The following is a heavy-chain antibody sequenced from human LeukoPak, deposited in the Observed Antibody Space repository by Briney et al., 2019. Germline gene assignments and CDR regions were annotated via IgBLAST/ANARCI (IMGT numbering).Heavy chain of an antibody. D-gene: IGHD4-23*01. CDR3: ARRHVGGNSPGAFDI. CDR1: GFTFSSYW. V-gene: IGHV3-74*01. CDR2: INTDGSST. J-gene: IGHJ3*02. Sequence: GGSLRLSCAASGFTFSSYWMHWVRQAPGKGPVWVSRINTDGSSTSYADSVKGRFTISRDNAKNTLYLQMNSLRAEDTAVYYCARRHVGGNSPGAFDIWGQGTMVTVSS.